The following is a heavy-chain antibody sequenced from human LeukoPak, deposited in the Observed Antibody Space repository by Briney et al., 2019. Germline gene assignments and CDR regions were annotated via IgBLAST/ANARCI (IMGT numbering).Heavy chain of an antibody. CDR2: IYYSGST. CDR1: GGSVSSGTYY. J-gene: IGHJ2*01. CDR3: VRGVTLIVVVIHDWYFDL. V-gene: IGHV4-61*01. Sequence: SETLSLTCTVSGGSVSSGTYYWSWIRQPPGKGLEWIGYIYYSGSTNYNPSLKCRVTISVDTSKNQFSLKLSSVTAADTAVYYCVRGVTLIVVVIHDWYFDLWGRGTVFTVSS. D-gene: IGHD3-22*01.